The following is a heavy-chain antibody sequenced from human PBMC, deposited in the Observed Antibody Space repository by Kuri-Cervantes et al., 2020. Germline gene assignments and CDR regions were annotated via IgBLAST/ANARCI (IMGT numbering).Heavy chain of an antibody. J-gene: IGHJ4*02. CDR3: ARGNSFDY. CDR2: IYYSGST. V-gene: IGHV4-30-4*08. CDR1: GGSISSGGYS. Sequence: LRLSCAVSGGSISSGGYSWSWIRQPPGKGLEWIGYIYYSGSTYYNPSLKSRVTISVDTSKNQFSLKLSSVTAADTAVYYCARGNSFDYWGQGTLVTVSS.